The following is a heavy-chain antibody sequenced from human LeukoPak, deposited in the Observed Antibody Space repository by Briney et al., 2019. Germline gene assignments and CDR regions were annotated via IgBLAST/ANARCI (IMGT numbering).Heavy chain of an antibody. Sequence: GGSLRLSCAASGFTFSSYWMSWVRQAPGKGLEWVANIKQDGSEKYYVDSVKGRFTISRDNAKNSLYLQMNSLRAEDTAVYYCARAPGPNYYDSSGSLYYYYYYMDVWGKGTTVTISS. D-gene: IGHD3-22*01. CDR3: ARAPGPNYYDSSGSLYYYYYYMDV. V-gene: IGHV3-7*01. CDR1: GFTFSSYW. J-gene: IGHJ6*03. CDR2: IKQDGSEK.